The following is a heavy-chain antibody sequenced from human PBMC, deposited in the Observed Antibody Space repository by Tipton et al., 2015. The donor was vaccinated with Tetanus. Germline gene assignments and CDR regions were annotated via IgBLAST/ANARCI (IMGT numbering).Heavy chain of an antibody. D-gene: IGHD2-2*03. CDR3: ARVDIVATRDAFDI. CDR2: IYYSGST. CDR1: GGSISSGDYY. Sequence: TLSLTCTVSGGSISSGDYYWSWIRQPPGKGLEWIGYIYYSGSTYYNPSLKSRVTISVDTSKNQFSLKLSSVTAADTAVYYCARVDIVATRDAFDIWGQGTMVTVSS. V-gene: IGHV4-30-4*01. J-gene: IGHJ3*02.